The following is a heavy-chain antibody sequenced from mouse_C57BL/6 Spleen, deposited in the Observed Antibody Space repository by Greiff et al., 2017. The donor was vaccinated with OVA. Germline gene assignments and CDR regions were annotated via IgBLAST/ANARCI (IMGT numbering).Heavy chain of an antibody. Sequence: QVQLQQPGAELVRPGTSVKLSCKASGYTFTSYWMHWVKQRPGQGLEWIGVIDPSDSYTNYNQKFKGKATLTVDTSSSTAYMQLSSLTSEDSAVYYCAGERSYFDYWGQGTTLTVSS. CDR3: AGERSYFDY. V-gene: IGHV1-59*01. J-gene: IGHJ2*01. CDR2: IDPSDSYT. CDR1: GYTFTSYW.